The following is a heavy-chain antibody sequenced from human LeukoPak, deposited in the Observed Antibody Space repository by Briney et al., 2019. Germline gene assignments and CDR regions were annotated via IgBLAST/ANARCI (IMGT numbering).Heavy chain of an antibody. CDR2: ISGSGSTI. V-gene: IGHV3-11*01. D-gene: IGHD3-22*01. J-gene: IGHJ4*02. CDR1: GFTFSDYY. Sequence: PGGSLRLSCAASGFTFSDYYMSWIRQAPGKGLEWVSYISGSGSTIYYADSVKGRFTISRDNAKNSLYLQMNSLRAEDTAVYYCARDRGTHYYDSSGYLYWGQGTLVTVSS. CDR3: ARDRGTHYYDSSGYLY.